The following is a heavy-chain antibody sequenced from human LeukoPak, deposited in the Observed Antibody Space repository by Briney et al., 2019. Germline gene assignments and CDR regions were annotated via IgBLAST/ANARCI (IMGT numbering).Heavy chain of an antibody. CDR3: ARKFNVLRFLEWATAWFDP. J-gene: IGHJ5*02. D-gene: IGHD3-3*01. V-gene: IGHV4-34*01. CDR1: GGSFSVYY. CDR2: INHSGST. Sequence: SETLSLTCAVYGGSFSVYYWSWIRQPPGNGLEWIGEINHSGSTNYNPSLKSRVTISVDTSKNQFSLKLSSVTAADTAVYYCARKFNVLRFLEWATAWFDPWGQGTLVTVSS.